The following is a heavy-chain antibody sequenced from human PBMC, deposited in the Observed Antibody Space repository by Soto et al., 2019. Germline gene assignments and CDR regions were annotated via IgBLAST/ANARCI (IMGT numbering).Heavy chain of an antibody. D-gene: IGHD2-2*03. CDR2: IWYDGSNK. Sequence: PVGSLRLSCAASGCTFSSYGMHWVRQSPGKGLEWVAVIWYDGSNKYYADSVKGRFTISRDNSKNTLYLQMNSLRAEDTAVYYCARDGYCSSTNCYKTYYYGMDVWGEGTRVTFSS. J-gene: IGHJ6*04. CDR3: ARDGYCSSTNCYKTYYYGMDV. V-gene: IGHV3-33*01. CDR1: GCTFSSYG.